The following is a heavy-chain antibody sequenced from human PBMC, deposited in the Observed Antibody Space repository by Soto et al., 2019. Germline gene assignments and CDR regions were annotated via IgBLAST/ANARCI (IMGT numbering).Heavy chain of an antibody. D-gene: IGHD3-3*01. Sequence: GDALKISCKRSGYTFTNYWIGWVRQMPGKGPEWMGIIYPGDSDTKYNPSFQGQVTISADKSITTTYLQRSDLNASDTAISYRAATIFHYGMDVWGKGTRVTVSS. CDR1: GYTFTNYW. CDR2: IYPGDSDT. CDR3: AATIFHYGMDV. J-gene: IGHJ6*01. V-gene: IGHV5-51*01.